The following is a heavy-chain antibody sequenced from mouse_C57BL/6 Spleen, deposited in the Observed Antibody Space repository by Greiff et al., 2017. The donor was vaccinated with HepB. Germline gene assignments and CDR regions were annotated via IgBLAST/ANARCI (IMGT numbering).Heavy chain of an antibody. V-gene: IGHV1-82*01. CDR2: IYPGDGDT. CDR1: GYAFSSSW. D-gene: IGHD1-1*01. CDR3: AREELYYGNSYLFAY. Sequence: QVQLQQSGPELVKPGASVKISCKASGYAFSSSWMNWVKQRPGKGLEWIGRIYPGDGDTNYNGKFKGKATLTADKSSSTAYMQLSSLTSEDSAVYFCAREELYYGNSYLFAYWGQGTLVTVSA. J-gene: IGHJ3*01.